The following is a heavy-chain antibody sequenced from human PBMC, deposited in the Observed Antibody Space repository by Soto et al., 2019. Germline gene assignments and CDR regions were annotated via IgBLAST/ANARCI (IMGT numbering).Heavy chain of an antibody. CDR2: TYYRSKWYN. J-gene: IGHJ6*02. CDR3: ARGEGDYYYYGMDV. CDR1: GASVSSNSAA. D-gene: IGHD3-16*01. Sequence: QVQLQQSGPGLVKPSQTLSLTCAISGASVSSNSAAWNLIRQSPSRSLDWLGRTYYRSKWYNEYAVSVHSRLAINPDPSKNHFSLQLNAVTPEDTAVYYWARGEGDYYYYGMDVWGQGTTVTFSS. V-gene: IGHV6-1*01.